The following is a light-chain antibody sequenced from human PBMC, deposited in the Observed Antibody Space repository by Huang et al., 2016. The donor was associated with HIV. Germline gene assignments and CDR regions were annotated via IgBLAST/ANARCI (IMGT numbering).Light chain of an antibody. V-gene: IGKV1-12*01. Sequence: RVTITCRASQNLNIWLAWYQQKPGKAPKVLIYAASNVQSGVPSRFSGSGAGTDFTLTISSLQPEDFGTYYCQQATSLPWTFGQGTKVEIK. CDR2: AAS. J-gene: IGKJ1*01. CDR3: QQATSLPWT. CDR1: QNLNIW.